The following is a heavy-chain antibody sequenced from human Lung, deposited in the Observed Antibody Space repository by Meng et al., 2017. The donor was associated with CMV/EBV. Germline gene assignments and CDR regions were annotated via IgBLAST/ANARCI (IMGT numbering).Heavy chain of an antibody. CDR3: ASDSSGFYNDVFDI. CDR2: FYRSGST. V-gene: IGHV3-66*02. CDR1: GFTVSSKY. Sequence: GESXKISCTASGFTVSSKYMNWVRQAPGKGLEWVSVFYRSGSTYYADSVKGRFTIARDNSKNTLYLQMKSLRVEDTAVYYCASDSSGFYNDVFDIGGQGTXVTVSS. D-gene: IGHD3-22*01. J-gene: IGHJ3*02.